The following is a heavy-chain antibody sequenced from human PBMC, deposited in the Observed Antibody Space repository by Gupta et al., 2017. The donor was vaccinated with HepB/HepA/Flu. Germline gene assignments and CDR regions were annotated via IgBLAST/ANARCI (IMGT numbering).Heavy chain of an antibody. CDR2: ISGSGGST. CDR3: AKLGMTGRTSSPHIVVVANDY. Sequence: EVQLLESGGGLVQPGGSLRLSCAASGFTFSSYAMSWVRQAPGKGLEWVSAISGSGGSTYYADSVKGRFTISRDNSKNTLYLQMNSLRAEDTAVYYCAKLGMTGRTSSPHIVVVANDYWGQGTLVTVSS. V-gene: IGHV3-23*01. CDR1: GFTFSSYA. J-gene: IGHJ4*02. D-gene: IGHD2-21*01.